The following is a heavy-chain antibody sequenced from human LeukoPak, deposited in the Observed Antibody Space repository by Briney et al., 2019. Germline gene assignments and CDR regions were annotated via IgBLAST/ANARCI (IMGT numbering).Heavy chain of an antibody. Sequence: GGSLRLSCVASGFTFNKYWMSWVRQAPGKGLEWVANINKDGSEKYYVDSVKGRFSISRDNAENSQYLQMNSLRAEDTAVYYCARVYCSSTSCQSYFDYWGQGTLVTVSS. CDR2: INKDGSEK. CDR1: GFTFNKYW. CDR3: ARVYCSSTSCQSYFDY. J-gene: IGHJ4*02. D-gene: IGHD2-2*01. V-gene: IGHV3-7*04.